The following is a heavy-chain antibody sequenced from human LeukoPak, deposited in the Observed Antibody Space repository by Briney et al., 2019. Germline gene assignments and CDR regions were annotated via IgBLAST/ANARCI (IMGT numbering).Heavy chain of an antibody. CDR1: GFTVSSNY. V-gene: IGHV3-53*01. Sequence: GGSLRLSCAASGFTVSSNYMSWVRQAPGKGLEWVSVIYSGGSTYYADSVKGRFTISRDNSKNTLYLQMNSLRAEDTAVYYCAKDNRGVDQWLVPRNDYWGQGTLVTVSS. D-gene: IGHD6-19*01. CDR2: IYSGGST. J-gene: IGHJ4*02. CDR3: AKDNRGVDQWLVPRNDY.